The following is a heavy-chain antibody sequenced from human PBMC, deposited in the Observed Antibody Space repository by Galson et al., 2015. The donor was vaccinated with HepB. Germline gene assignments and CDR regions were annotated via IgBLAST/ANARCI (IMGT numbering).Heavy chain of an antibody. V-gene: IGHV3-73*01. CDR2: SRSKATNYPA. CDR1: GVTFSGPA. J-gene: IGHJ4*02. Sequence: SLRLACAASGVTFSGPAIRWVRQASGRGPEWSGHSRSKATNYPAVYVPSLIGRFTISRDDSKNMAYLHMRSLRTDDTAVYYCVRSGDFSGYSSRWGQGTRVTVSS. D-gene: IGHD6-13*01. CDR3: VRSGDFSGYSSR.